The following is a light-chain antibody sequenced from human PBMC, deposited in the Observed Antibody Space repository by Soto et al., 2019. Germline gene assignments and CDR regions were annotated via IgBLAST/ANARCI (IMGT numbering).Light chain of an antibody. Sequence: DIVMTQSPLSLSVTPGEPASISCRSTQSLLHSNGFDWLDWYLPKPGQSPQLLMHLGSNRASGVPDRFSGSGSGTDFTLKISRVEAEDVGVYYCMPALQPPLTFGGGTKVEI. J-gene: IGKJ4*01. CDR2: LGS. CDR1: QSLLHSNGFDW. CDR3: MPALQPPLT. V-gene: IGKV2-28*01.